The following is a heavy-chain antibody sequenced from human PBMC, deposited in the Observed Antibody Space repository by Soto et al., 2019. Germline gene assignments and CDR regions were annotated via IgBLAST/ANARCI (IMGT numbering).Heavy chain of an antibody. Sequence: SETLSLTCTVSGGSISRYYWSWIRQPPGKGLEWIGYIYYSGSTNCNPSLKSRVTISVDTSKNQFSLKLSSVTAADTAVYYCARGNYCSGGSCRPENYYYYYYMDVWGKGTTVTVSS. D-gene: IGHD2-15*01. CDR2: IYYSGST. J-gene: IGHJ6*03. CDR1: GGSISRYY. V-gene: IGHV4-59*08. CDR3: ARGNYCSGGSCRPENYYYYYYMDV.